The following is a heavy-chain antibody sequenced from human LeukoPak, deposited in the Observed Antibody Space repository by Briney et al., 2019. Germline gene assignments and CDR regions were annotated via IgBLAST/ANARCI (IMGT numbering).Heavy chain of an antibody. J-gene: IGHJ4*02. D-gene: IGHD2-2*01. CDR3: ARLMGYCSSTSCNGDY. Sequence: GGSLRLSCAASGFTFSSYSMNWVRKAPGKGLDWSPSISSSSSYIYYADSVKGRFTISRDNAKNSLYLQMNSLRAEDTAVYYCARLMGYCSSTSCNGDYWGQGTLVTVSS. V-gene: IGHV3-21*01. CDR2: ISSSSSYI. CDR1: GFTFSSYS.